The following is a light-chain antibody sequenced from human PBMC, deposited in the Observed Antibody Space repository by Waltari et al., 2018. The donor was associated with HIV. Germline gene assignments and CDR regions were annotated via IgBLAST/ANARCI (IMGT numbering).Light chain of an antibody. CDR2: GNS. CDR1: SSNIGAGYD. J-gene: IGLJ2*01. Sequence: QSELTQPPSVSAAPGQRVTIYCTGSSSNIGAGYDVHWYQQVPGSAPNVDIYGNSNRPSGVPHRFSGSKSDSSASLVITGIQSGDEADYNFQSYDSNLSGLFGGGTKVTVL. V-gene: IGLV1-40*01. CDR3: QSYDSNLSGL.